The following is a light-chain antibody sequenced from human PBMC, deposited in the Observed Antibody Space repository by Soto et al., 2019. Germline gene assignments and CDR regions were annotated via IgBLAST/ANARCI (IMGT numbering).Light chain of an antibody. CDR2: EVT. CDR1: SSDVGGYNY. J-gene: IGLJ2*01. V-gene: IGLV2-8*01. Sequence: QSVLTQPPSASGSPGQSVTISCTGTSSDVGGYNYVSWYQQHPGKAPKLMIYEVTKRPSGVPDRFSGSKSGNTASLTVSGLQAEDEADYYCSSYAGSSNFVVFGGGTKVTVL. CDR3: SSYAGSSNFVV.